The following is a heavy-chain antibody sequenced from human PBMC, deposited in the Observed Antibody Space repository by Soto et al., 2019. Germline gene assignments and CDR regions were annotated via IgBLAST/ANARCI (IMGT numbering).Heavy chain of an antibody. Sequence: GGSLRLSCTASGFTFSRYWMSWVRQAPGKGLEWVANIKQDGSEKYYVDSVKGRFTISRDNGKNSLDLQMNSLRDEDTAAYYCARDTASGNYFSPFHYWGQGTLVTVSS. D-gene: IGHD3-10*01. J-gene: IGHJ4*02. CDR3: ARDTASGNYFSPFHY. V-gene: IGHV3-7*01. CDR1: GFTFSRYW. CDR2: IKQDGSEK.